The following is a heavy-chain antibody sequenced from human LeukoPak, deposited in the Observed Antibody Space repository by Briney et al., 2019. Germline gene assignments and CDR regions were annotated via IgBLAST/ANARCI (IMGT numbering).Heavy chain of an antibody. CDR3: ARLKCISTTCPSRYVMDV. J-gene: IGHJ6*02. CDR2: IYYSEST. CDR1: GGSISSYY. V-gene: IGHV4-59*12. Sequence: SETLSLTCSVSGGSISSYYWSWIRQPPGKGLEYIGYIYYSESTNYNPSLKSRVTISVDTSKDQFSLNLTSVTAADTAVYYCARLKCISTTCPSRYVMDVWGQGTTVIVSS. D-gene: IGHD2-2*01.